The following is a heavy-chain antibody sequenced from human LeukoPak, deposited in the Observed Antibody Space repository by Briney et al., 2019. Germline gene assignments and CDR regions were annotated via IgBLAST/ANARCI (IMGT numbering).Heavy chain of an antibody. CDR1: GGSISSYY. Sequence: SETLSLTCTVSGGSISSYYWSWIRQPPGKGLEWIGEINHSGSTNYNPSLKSRVTISVDTSKNQFSLKLSSVTAAGTAVYYCARSYYYDSSGYWSRASFCFDYWGQGTLVTVSS. J-gene: IGHJ4*02. V-gene: IGHV4-34*01. D-gene: IGHD3-22*01. CDR3: ARSYYYDSSGYWSRASFCFDY. CDR2: INHSGST.